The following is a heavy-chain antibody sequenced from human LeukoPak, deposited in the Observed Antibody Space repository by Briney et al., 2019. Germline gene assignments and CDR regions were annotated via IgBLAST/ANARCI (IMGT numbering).Heavy chain of an antibody. D-gene: IGHD6-13*01. J-gene: IGHJ4*02. Sequence: PSETLSLTCTVSGGSISSGGYYWSWIRQHPGKGLEWIGYIYYSGSTYYNPSLKSRVTISVDTSKNQFSLKLSSVTAADTAVYYCARTTRVAAAGPYYIDYWGQGTLVTVSS. V-gene: IGHV4-31*03. CDR1: GGSISSGGYY. CDR2: IYYSGST. CDR3: ARTTRVAAAGPYYIDY.